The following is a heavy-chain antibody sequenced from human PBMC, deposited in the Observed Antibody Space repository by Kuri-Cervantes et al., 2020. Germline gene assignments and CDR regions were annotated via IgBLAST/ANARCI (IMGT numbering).Heavy chain of an antibody. J-gene: IGHJ3*02. CDR1: GFTFSHYA. D-gene: IGHD6-25*01. CDR2: LSSSGDST. Sequence: GASLKISCAASGFTFSHYAVTWVRQPPGKGLQWVSTLSSSGDSTHYADSVKGRFTMSRDNAKNTVNLQMNSLRAEDTAVYYCARSVAAAAAFDIWGQGTMVTVSS. CDR3: ARSVAAAAAFDI. V-gene: IGHV3-23*01.